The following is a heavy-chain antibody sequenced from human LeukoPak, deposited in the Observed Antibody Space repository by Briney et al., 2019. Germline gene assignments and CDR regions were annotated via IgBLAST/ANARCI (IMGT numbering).Heavy chain of an antibody. CDR3: ARETGDFDS. Sequence: GRSLRLSCAASGFTFSSYGMHWVRQAPGKGLEWVAVITYDGYYKYYADSVKGRFTISRDNSKSTVYLQMNSLRAEDTAVYYCARETGDFDSWGQGTLVIVSS. CDR2: ITYDGYYK. CDR1: GFTFSSYG. D-gene: IGHD7-27*01. J-gene: IGHJ4*02. V-gene: IGHV3-30*03.